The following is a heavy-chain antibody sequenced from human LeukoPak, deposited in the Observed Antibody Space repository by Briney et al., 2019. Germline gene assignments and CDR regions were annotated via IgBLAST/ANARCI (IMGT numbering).Heavy chain of an antibody. Sequence: GGSLRLSCAASGFTFHDHTMHWVRQGPGKRLEWVALITWDGDVTHYADSVKGRFTISRDNGKDSLFLQMNSVTTEDTALYYCTKDAAYSSSWFGYFDYWGQGTLVTVSS. CDR3: TKDAAYSSSWFGYFDY. J-gene: IGHJ4*02. V-gene: IGHV3-43*01. D-gene: IGHD6-13*01. CDR2: ITWDGDVT. CDR1: GFTFHDHT.